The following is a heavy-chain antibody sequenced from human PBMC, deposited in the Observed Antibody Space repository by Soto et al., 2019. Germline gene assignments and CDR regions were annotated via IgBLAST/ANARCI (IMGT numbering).Heavy chain of an antibody. V-gene: IGHV4-39*01. D-gene: IGHD3-10*01. CDR1: GGSTSTRDYY. CDR2: IYYSGKT. J-gene: IGHJ4*02. CDR3: ARHTKDYYGSGSYYNELHY. Sequence: ASETLSLTCSVSGGSTSTRDYYWAWLRQPPGKGLEWVGSIYYSGKTYYKPSLKSRVSLSIGTSKNQFSLKLNSVTAADTAVYYCARHTKDYYGSGSYYNELHYWGQGTLVTVSS.